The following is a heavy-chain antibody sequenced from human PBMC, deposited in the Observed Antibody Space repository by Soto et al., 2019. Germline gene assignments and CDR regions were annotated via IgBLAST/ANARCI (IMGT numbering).Heavy chain of an antibody. CDR3: ARVIRGYSGYPTEYYFDY. D-gene: IGHD5-12*01. J-gene: IGHJ4*02. V-gene: IGHV1-3*01. CDR2: INAGNGNT. CDR1: GYTFTSYA. Sequence: QVQLVQSGAEVKKPGASVKVSCKASGYTFTSYAMHWVRQAPGQRLEWMGWINAGNGNTKYSQKFQGRVTITRDTSASTAYMELSSLRSEDTAVYYCARVIRGYSGYPTEYYFDYWGQGTLVTVSS.